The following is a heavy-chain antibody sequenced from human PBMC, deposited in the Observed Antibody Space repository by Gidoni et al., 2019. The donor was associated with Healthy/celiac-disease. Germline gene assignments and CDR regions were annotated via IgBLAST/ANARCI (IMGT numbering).Heavy chain of an antibody. CDR3: ARPYYDSSGYAPLDY. Sequence: EVQLVESGGGLVQPGGSLRLSCAASGFTFSSYWMHWVRQGPGKGLVWFSRINSDGSSTSYADSVKGRFTICRDNAKNTLYLKMNSLRAEDTAVYYCARPYYDSSGYAPLDYWGQGTLVTVSS. J-gene: IGHJ4*02. CDR2: INSDGSST. CDR1: GFTFSSYW. V-gene: IGHV3-74*01. D-gene: IGHD3-22*01.